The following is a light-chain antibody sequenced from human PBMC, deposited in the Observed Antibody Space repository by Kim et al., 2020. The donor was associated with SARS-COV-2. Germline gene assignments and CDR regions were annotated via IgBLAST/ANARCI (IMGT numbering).Light chain of an antibody. CDR2: AAS. CDR1: QDISNY. Sequence: GDRVTITCRASQDISNYLAWFQLKPGKAPKLLIYAASALQPGVPSRFSGSGSGTDFTLTVTSLQTEDVATYYCQKCDSAPWTFGQGTKVDIK. V-gene: IGKV1-27*01. J-gene: IGKJ1*01. CDR3: QKCDSAPWT.